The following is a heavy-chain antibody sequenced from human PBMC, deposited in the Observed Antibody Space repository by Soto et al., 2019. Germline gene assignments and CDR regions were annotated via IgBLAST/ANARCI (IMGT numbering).Heavy chain of an antibody. CDR2: ISGGGDTT. J-gene: IGHJ4*02. D-gene: IGHD3-10*01. V-gene: IGHV3-23*01. CDR3: AIGRGGSGSLTPRVDF. Sequence: EVQLLESGGGLVQPGGSLRLSCAASGFTFNQYAMTWVRQAPGKGLEWVSAISGGGDTTSYADSVKGRFTVSRDGSKNTLYMQMSSLRAEDAALSYGAIGRGGSGSLTPRVDFWGQGTLVTVSS. CDR1: GFTFNQYA.